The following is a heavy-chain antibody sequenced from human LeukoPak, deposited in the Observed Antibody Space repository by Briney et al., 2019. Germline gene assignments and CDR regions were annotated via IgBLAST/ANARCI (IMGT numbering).Heavy chain of an antibody. CDR3: ARGRSDQLWFGELFQPMDV. CDR1: GGTFSSYA. Sequence: ASVKVSCKASGGTFSSYAINWVRQATGQGLEWMGWMNPNSGNTGYAQKFQGRVTMTRNTSISTAYMELSSLRSEDTAVYYCARGRSDQLWFGELFQPMDVWGKGTTVTISS. J-gene: IGHJ6*03. D-gene: IGHD3-10*01. CDR2: MNPNSGNT. V-gene: IGHV1-8*02.